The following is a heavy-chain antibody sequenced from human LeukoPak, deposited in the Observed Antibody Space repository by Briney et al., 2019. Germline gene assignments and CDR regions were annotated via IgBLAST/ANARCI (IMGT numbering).Heavy chain of an antibody. V-gene: IGHV3-64*01. J-gene: IGHJ4*02. Sequence: GGSLRLSCAASGFTFSSYARHWVRQAPGKGLEYVSAISSNGGSTYYANSVKGRFTISRDNSKNKLYLQMGSLRAEDMAVYYCARGEQWLDYWGQGTLVTVSS. CDR1: GFTFSSYA. D-gene: IGHD6-19*01. CDR2: ISSNGGST. CDR3: ARGEQWLDY.